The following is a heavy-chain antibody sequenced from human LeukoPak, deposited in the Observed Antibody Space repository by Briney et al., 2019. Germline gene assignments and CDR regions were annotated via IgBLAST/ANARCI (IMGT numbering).Heavy chain of an antibody. J-gene: IGHJ6*02. V-gene: IGHV4-59*08. CDR1: GGSISSYY. Sequence: SETLSLTCTVSGGSISSYYRSWIRQPPGKGLEWIGYIYYSGSTNYNPSLKSRVTISVDTSKNQFSLKLSSVTAADTAVYYCARSSSSSSRYYYGMDVWGQGTTVTVSS. D-gene: IGHD6-6*01. CDR3: ARSSSSSSRYYYGMDV. CDR2: IYYSGST.